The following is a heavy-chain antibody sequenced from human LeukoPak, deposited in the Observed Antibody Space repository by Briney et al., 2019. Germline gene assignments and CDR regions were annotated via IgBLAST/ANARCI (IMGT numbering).Heavy chain of an antibody. CDR1: GFTFSIYS. V-gene: IGHV3-21*01. CDR3: ARDRGYFDN. J-gene: IGHJ4*02. CDR2: ITSSSNYT. Sequence: GGSLRLSCAASGFTFSIYSMNRVRQAPGKGLEWLSSITSSSNYTYYADSVKGRFTISRDNVQNSLYLQMNSLRAEDTAMYYCARDRGYFDNWGQGTLVTVSS.